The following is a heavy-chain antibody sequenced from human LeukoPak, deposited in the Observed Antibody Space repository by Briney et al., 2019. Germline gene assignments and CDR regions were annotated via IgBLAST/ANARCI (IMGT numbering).Heavy chain of an antibody. CDR3: GTTAGAENYNGMEV. D-gene: IGHD2-8*02. J-gene: IGHJ6*02. V-gene: IGHV1-24*01. CDR2: FDPEDFET. Sequence: GASVKVSCKVSGYILSELSVHWVRQAPGKGLEWMGGFDPEDFETVYAQKFQGRVTLTEDRATDTAYMELSRLRSEDTAVYYCGTTAGAENYNGMEVWGQGTAVTVSS. CDR1: GYILSELS.